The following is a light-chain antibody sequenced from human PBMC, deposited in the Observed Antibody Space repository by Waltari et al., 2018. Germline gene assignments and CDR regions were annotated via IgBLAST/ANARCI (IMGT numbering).Light chain of an antibody. CDR1: QGISSY. J-gene: IGKJ2*02. Sequence: DIQLTQSPSFLSASVGDRVTITCRANQGISSYLAWYQQKPGKAPKLLIFAASTLQTGVPSRFSASGSGTEFTLTINSLQPEDFATYYCQQGTFGQGTKLEIK. V-gene: IGKV1-9*01. CDR3: QQGT. CDR2: AAS.